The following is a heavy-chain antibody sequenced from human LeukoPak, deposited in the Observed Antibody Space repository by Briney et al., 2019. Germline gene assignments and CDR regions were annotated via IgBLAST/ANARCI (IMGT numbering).Heavy chain of an antibody. D-gene: IGHD2-15*01. CDR1: GGSLSSYY. CDR2: IYYSGST. CDR3: ARHGAYCSGGSCPNWFDP. V-gene: IGHV4-59*08. Sequence: SETLSLTCTVSGGSLSSYYWSWIRQPPGKGLEWFGYIYYSGSTNYNPSLKSRVTISVDTSKNQFSLKLSSVTAADTAVYYCARHGAYCSGGSCPNWFDPWGQGTLVTVSS. J-gene: IGHJ5*02.